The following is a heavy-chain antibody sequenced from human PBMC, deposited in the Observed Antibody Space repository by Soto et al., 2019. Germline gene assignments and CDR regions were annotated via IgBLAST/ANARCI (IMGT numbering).Heavy chain of an antibody. D-gene: IGHD4-17*01. Sequence: SVKDSCKASGYTFASYGISWGREAPVQGLEWMGWISAYNGNTNYAQKLQGRVTMTTDTSTSTAYMELRSLRSDDTAVYYCARDGTTVTTKSKLNNWFDPWGQGTLVTVSS. CDR1: GYTFASYG. CDR3: ARDGTTVTTKSKLNNWFDP. CDR2: ISAYNGNT. J-gene: IGHJ5*02. V-gene: IGHV1-18*01.